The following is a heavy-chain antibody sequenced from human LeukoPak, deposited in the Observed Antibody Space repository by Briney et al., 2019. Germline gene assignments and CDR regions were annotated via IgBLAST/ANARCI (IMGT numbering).Heavy chain of an antibody. J-gene: IGHJ4*02. D-gene: IGHD3-22*01. CDR1: GGSISSSNW. V-gene: IGHV4-4*02. CDR3: ARGYYDSSGYYWGYFDY. CDR2: IYHSGST. Sequence: PSETLSLTCAVSGGSISSSNWWSWVRQPPGKGLEWIGEIYHSGSTNYNPSLKSRVTISVDKSKNQFSLKLSSVTAADTAVYYCARGYYDSSGYYWGYFDYWGQGTLVTVSS.